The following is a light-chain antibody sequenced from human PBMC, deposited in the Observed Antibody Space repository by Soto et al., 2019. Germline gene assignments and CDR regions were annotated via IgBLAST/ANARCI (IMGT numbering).Light chain of an antibody. CDR2: GAS. CDR3: QQSYRIPYT. CDR1: QSINIY. V-gene: IGKV1-39*01. J-gene: IGKJ2*01. Sequence: IQLTQSPSSLSASVGDRVTVTCRASQSINIYLNWYQQQPGKAPTLLIYGASTLQSGFPSRFSGGGSRTDFTLTISSLQTEDFATYYCQQSYRIPYTFGQGTKREI.